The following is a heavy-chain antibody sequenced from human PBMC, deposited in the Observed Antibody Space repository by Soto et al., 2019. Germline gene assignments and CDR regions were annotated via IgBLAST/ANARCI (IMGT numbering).Heavy chain of an antibody. CDR1: GGTFSSYA. D-gene: IGHD3-3*01. CDR2: IIPIFGTA. Sequence: SVKVSCKASGGTFSSYAISWVRQAPGQGLEWMGGIIPIFGTANYAQKFQGRVTITADESTSTAYMELSSLRSEDTAVYYCATTRGEIQTMFRGFDPWGQGTPVTVSP. J-gene: IGHJ5*02. V-gene: IGHV1-69*13. CDR3: ATTRGEIQTMFRGFDP.